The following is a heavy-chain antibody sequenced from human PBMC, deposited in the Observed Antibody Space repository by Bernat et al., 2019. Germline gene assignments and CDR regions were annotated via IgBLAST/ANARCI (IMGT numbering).Heavy chain of an antibody. J-gene: IGHJ4*02. CDR2: IKSKSSGGTA. CDR3: TTGSSGGEDY. CDR1: GFIFSNFW. Sequence: EVQLVESGGALVKPGGSLRLSCATSGFIFSNFWLSWFRQVPGKGLEWVGRIKSKSSGGTADYGAPVKGRFTISRDDSKNTLYLQMNSLKIEDTAVYYCTTGSSGGEDYWGQGTLVTVSS. V-gene: IGHV3-15*02. D-gene: IGHD3-16*01.